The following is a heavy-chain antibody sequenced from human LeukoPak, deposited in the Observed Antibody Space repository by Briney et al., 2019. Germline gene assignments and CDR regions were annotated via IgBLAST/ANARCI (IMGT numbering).Heavy chain of an antibody. CDR3: ARQVTMVREFDY. CDR1: AGSISSYY. CDR2: IYYSGNT. J-gene: IGHJ4*02. V-gene: IGHV4-59*08. D-gene: IGHD3-10*01. Sequence: PSETLSLTCTVSAGSISSYYWSWIRQPPGKGLEWIGYIYYSGNTRYNPSLRSRVSISVDTSKNQFSLKLSSVTAADTAVYYCARQVTMVREFDYWGQGTLVTVSS.